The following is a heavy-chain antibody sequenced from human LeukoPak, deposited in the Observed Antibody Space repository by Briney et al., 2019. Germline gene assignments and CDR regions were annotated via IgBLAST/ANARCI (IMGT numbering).Heavy chain of an antibody. D-gene: IGHD6-25*01. CDR3: AISIPAAAIPAFDY. CDR1: GNTFAGHN. CDR2: INPDRGGT. Sequence: GASVKVSCKAPGNTFAGHNIHWMRQAPGQGLELMGWINPDRGGTDYARQFQGRVTMTSDTSIRAAYMELSSLVSEDSAVYFCAISIPAAAIPAFDYWGQGTLVTVSS. V-gene: IGHV1-2*02. J-gene: IGHJ4*02.